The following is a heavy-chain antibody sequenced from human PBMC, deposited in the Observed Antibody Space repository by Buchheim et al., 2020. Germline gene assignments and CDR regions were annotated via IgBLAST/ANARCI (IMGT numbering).Heavy chain of an antibody. J-gene: IGHJ6*02. D-gene: IGHD2-2*01. CDR3: ARVRDIVVVPAAMVRTSYGMDV. CDR2: MNPNSGNT. V-gene: IGHV1-8*01. CDR1: GYTFTSYD. Sequence: QVQLVQSGAEVKKPGASVKVSCKASGYTFTSYDINWVRQATGQGLEWMGWMNPNSGNTGYAQKFQGRVTMTRNTSISTAYMELSSLRSEDTAVYYCARVRDIVVVPAAMVRTSYGMDVWGQGTT.